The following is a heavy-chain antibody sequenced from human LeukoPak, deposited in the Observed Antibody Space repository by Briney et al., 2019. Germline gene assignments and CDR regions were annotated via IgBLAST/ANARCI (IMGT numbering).Heavy chain of an antibody. V-gene: IGHV4-38-2*02. CDR1: GYSINSGYY. Sequence: SETLSLTRTVSGYSINSGYYWGWIRQPPGKGLEWIASINHSGTTYYNPSLASRVSISVDTSKNQFSLRLTSVTVADTAVYYCAREGPMFDSGSYSKSLGYWGQGTLVTVSS. CDR3: AREGPMFDSGSYSKSLGY. J-gene: IGHJ4*02. CDR2: INHSGTT. D-gene: IGHD3-10*01.